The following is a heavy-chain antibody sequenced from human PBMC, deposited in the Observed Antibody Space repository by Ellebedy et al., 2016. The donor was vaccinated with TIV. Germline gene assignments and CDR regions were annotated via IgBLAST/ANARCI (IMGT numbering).Heavy chain of an antibody. CDR1: GGSISSSSYY. V-gene: IGHV4-39*01. CDR2: IDCSGST. J-gene: IGHJ3*02. D-gene: IGHD6-13*01. Sequence: MPGGSLRLSCTVSGGSISSSSYYWGWIRQPPGKGLEWIGSIDCSGSTYYNTSLKSRVTLSVDTSKNQFSLKLSSVTAADTAVYYCARHVVAAASPMTYDAFDIWGQGTMVTVSS. CDR3: ARHVVAAASPMTYDAFDI.